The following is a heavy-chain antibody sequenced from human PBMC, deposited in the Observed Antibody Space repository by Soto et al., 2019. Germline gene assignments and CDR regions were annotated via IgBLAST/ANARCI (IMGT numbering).Heavy chain of an antibody. V-gene: IGHV1-69*06. CDR2: SMPVFGTV. J-gene: IGHJ6*02. Sequence: QVQLVQSGAEVKKPGSSVKVSCKASRGTFGNYAISWVRQAPGQGLEWMGGSMPVFGTVNYAQKIQGRVTSSADKFTNRAYMELSSLRSEDTAIYFCARVSVPGIYGEDVWGQGTTVTVSS. D-gene: IGHD2-2*01. CDR3: ARVSVPGIYGEDV. CDR1: RGTFGNYA.